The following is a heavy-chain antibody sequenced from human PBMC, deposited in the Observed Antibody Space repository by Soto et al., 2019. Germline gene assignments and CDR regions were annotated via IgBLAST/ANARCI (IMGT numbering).Heavy chain of an antibody. Sequence: SVKVSCQASGGTFSSYAISWVRQAPGQGLEWMGGIIPIFGTANYAQKFQGRVTITADESTSTAYMELSSLRSEDTAVYYCAISSIAARGYYYYYGMDVWGQGTTVTVSS. CDR2: IIPIFGTA. D-gene: IGHD6-6*01. CDR1: GGTFSSYA. J-gene: IGHJ6*02. CDR3: AISSIAARGYYYYYGMDV. V-gene: IGHV1-69*13.